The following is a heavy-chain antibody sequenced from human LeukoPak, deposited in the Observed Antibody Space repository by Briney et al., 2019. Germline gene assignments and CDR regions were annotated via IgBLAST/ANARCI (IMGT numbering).Heavy chain of an antibody. V-gene: IGHV4-34*01. J-gene: IGHJ3*02. CDR3: ARVRVLRYFDWLLRLGAFDI. CDR2: INHSGST. CDR1: GGSFSGYY. Sequence: PSETLSLTCAVYGGSFSGYYWSWIRQPPGKGLEWIGEINHSGSTNYNPSLKSRVTISVDTSKNQFSLKLSSVTAADTAVYYCARVRVLRYFDWLLRLGAFDIWGQGTMVTVSS. D-gene: IGHD3-9*01.